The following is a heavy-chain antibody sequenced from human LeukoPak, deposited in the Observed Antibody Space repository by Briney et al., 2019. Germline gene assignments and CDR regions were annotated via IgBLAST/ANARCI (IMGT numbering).Heavy chain of an antibody. CDR3: ARVGDSSGYVFYCDY. Sequence: GGSLRLSCAASGFTFSSYAMSWVRQAPGKGLDWVAAISGSGGETYYADSVKGRFTISRDNSKNTLYLQMNSLRAEDTAVYYCARVGDSSGYVFYCDYWGQGTLVTVSS. J-gene: IGHJ4*02. CDR2: ISGSGGET. CDR1: GFTFSSYA. D-gene: IGHD3-22*01. V-gene: IGHV3-23*01.